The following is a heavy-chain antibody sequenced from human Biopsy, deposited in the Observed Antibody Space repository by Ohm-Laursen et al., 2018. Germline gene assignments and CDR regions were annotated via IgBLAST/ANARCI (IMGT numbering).Heavy chain of an antibody. V-gene: IGHV4-31*01. CDR3: ARGDYFDSNGYFWFDP. Sequence: TLSLTCAVSGGSINSGGSYWSWIRQRPGKGLEWLGYIFNSANTYYNPSLKNLITISGDTSKNQFSLKLNSVTAADTAVYYCARGDYFDSNGYFWFDPWGQGTLVTVSS. J-gene: IGHJ5*02. D-gene: IGHD3-22*01. CDR1: GGSINSGGSY. CDR2: IFNSANT.